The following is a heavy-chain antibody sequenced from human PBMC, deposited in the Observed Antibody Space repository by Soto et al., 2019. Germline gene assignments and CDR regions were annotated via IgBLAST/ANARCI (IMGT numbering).Heavy chain of an antibody. J-gene: IGHJ5*02. CDR1: GVSISTSLSY. CDR2: IFYSGST. CDR3: ARQPTTGDTDLWFDP. Sequence: SETLSLTCNVSGVSISTSLSYWAWIRQPPGKGLEWLANIFYSGSTYYNPSLASRVTVSVDTSKNEFSLKLRSVTAADTAVYYCARQPTTGDTDLWFDPWGQGTLVTVSS. D-gene: IGHD2-21*01. V-gene: IGHV4-39*01.